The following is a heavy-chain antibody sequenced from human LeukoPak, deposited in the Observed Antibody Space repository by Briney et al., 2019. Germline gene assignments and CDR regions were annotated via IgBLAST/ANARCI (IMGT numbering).Heavy chain of an antibody. CDR2: IYHSGSA. D-gene: IGHD6-19*01. J-gene: IGHJ4*02. CDR3: ARDLPVAGTGFGY. V-gene: IGHV4-38-2*02. CDR1: DYSISSGYY. Sequence: SETLSLTCAVSDYSISSGYYWGWIRQPPGKGLEWIGSIYHSGSAYYNPSLKSRVTISVDTSKNQFSLKLNSVTAADTVVYYCARDLPVAGTGFGYWGQGTLVTVSS.